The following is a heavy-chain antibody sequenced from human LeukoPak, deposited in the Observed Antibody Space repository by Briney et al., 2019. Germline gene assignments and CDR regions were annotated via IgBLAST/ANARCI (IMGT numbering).Heavy chain of an antibody. CDR1: GGSISSSSYY. Sequence: SETLSLTCTVSGGSISSSSYYWGWIRQPPGKGLEWIGSIYYSGSTYYNPSLKSRVTISVDTSKNQFSLKLSSVTAADTAVYYCARDKHLYGDYAFDYWGQGTLVTVSS. CDR2: IYYSGST. CDR3: ARDKHLYGDYAFDY. V-gene: IGHV4-39*07. D-gene: IGHD4-17*01. J-gene: IGHJ4*02.